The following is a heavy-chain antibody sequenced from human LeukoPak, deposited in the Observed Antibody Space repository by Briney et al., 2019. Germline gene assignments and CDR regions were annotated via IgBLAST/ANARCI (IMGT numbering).Heavy chain of an antibody. CDR3: ARRSVYYDFWSGPYYFDY. V-gene: IGHV1-18*04. Sequence: ASVKVSCKASGYTFTGYYMHWVRQAPGQGLEWMGWISAYNGNTNYAQKLQGRVTMTTDTSTSTAYMELRSLRSDDTAVYYCARRSVYYDFWSGPYYFDYWGQGTLVTVSS. CDR2: ISAYNGNT. J-gene: IGHJ4*02. D-gene: IGHD3-3*01. CDR1: GYTFTGYY.